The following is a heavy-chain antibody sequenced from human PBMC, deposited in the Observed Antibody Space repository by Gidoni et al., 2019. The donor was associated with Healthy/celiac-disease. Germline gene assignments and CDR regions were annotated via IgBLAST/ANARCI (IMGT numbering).Heavy chain of an antibody. J-gene: IGHJ5*02. Sequence: QVQLVGSGVGVDQPGGSLRLSWAESGFTFSSYGMHWVRQDPGKGLGWVAFIRYYGSNKYYADSVKCRFTISRDNSKNTLYLQMNSLRAEDTSVYYCAKEAAVAGIGRWFDPWGQGTLVTVSS. CDR3: AKEAAVAGIGRWFDP. CDR1: GFTFSSYG. D-gene: IGHD6-19*01. CDR2: IRYYGSNK. V-gene: IGHV3-30*02.